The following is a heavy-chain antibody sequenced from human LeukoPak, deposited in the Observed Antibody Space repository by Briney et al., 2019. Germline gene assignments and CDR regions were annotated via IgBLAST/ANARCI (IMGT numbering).Heavy chain of an antibody. CDR2: INHTGST. Sequence: SETLSLTCAVYGGSFSGYYWNWIRQPPGKGLEWIGEINHTGSTNYNPSLKSRVTISVDRSKNQFSLKLSSVTAADTAVYYCARGDGDYEFDPWGQGTLVTVSS. J-gene: IGHJ5*02. V-gene: IGHV4-34*01. D-gene: IGHD4-17*01. CDR3: ARGDGDYEFDP. CDR1: GGSFSGYY.